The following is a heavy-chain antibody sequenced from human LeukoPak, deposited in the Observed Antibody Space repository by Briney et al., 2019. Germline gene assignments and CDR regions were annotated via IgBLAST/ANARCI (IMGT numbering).Heavy chain of an antibody. D-gene: IGHD1-26*01. CDR1: GFTFSSFA. CDR2: ISYDGSDE. Sequence: PGRSLRLSCAASGFTFSSFAMHWVRQAPGKGLEWVAVISYDGSDEYYADSVRGRFTISRDNSKNSLYLQMNSLRVEDTAVYYCARGRGSGNYSSYFDYWGQGTLVTVSS. CDR3: ARGRGSGNYSSYFDY. J-gene: IGHJ4*02. V-gene: IGHV3-30-3*01.